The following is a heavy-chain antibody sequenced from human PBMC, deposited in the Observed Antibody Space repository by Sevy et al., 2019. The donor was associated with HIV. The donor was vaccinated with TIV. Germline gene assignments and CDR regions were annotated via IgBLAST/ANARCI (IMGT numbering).Heavy chain of an antibody. CDR2: IYWDDDK. J-gene: IGHJ4*02. V-gene: IGHV2-5*02. CDR1: GFSLSTSGVG. CDR3: AHNVMVRGVQYYFDY. D-gene: IGHD3-10*01. Sequence: SGPTLVKPTQTLTLTCTFSGFSLSTSGVGVGWIRQPPGKALEWHALIYWDDDKRYSPSLKSRLTITKDTSKNQVVLTMTNMDPVDTATYYCAHNVMVRGVQYYFDYWGQGTLVTVSS.